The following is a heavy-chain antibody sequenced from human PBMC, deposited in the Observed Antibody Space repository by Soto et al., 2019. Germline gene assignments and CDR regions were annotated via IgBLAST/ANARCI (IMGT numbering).Heavy chain of an antibody. Sequence: PSETLSLTCTVSGGSISSSSYYWGWIRQPPGKGLEWIGSIYYSGSTYYNPSLKSRVTISVDTSKNQFSLKLSSVTAADTAVYYCARHSSSSSDLITIFGVVTPYNWFDPWGQGTLVTVSS. CDR1: GGSISSSSYY. J-gene: IGHJ5*02. CDR3: ARHSSSSSDLITIFGVVTPYNWFDP. D-gene: IGHD3-3*01. CDR2: IYYSGST. V-gene: IGHV4-39*01.